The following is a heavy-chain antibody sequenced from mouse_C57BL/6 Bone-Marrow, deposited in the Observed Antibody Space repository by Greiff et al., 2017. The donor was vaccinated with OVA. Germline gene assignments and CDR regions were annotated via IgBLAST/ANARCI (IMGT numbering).Heavy chain of an antibody. J-gene: IGHJ3*01. V-gene: IGHV1-50*01. CDR2: IDPSDSYT. Sequence: VQLQQSGAELVKPGASVKLSCKASGYTFTSYWMQWVKQRPGQGLEWIGEIDPSDSYTNYNQKFKGKATLTVDTSSSTAYMQLNSLTSEDPAVYYCASAVFAYWGQGTLVTVSA. CDR1: GYTFTSYW. CDR3: ASAVFAY.